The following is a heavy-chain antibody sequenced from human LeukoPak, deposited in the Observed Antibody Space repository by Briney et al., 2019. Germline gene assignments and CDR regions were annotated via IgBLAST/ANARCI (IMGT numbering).Heavy chain of an antibody. Sequence: GGSLRLSCAASGFTFDDYAMHWVRQAPGKGLGWVSLISWDGGSTYYADSVKGRFTISRDNSKNSLYLQMNSLRAEDTALYYCAKSNYDSSGYYRSPDYYFDYWGQGTLVTVSS. CDR3: AKSNYDSSGYYRSPDYYFDY. CDR1: GFTFDDYA. CDR2: ISWDGGST. J-gene: IGHJ4*02. D-gene: IGHD3-22*01. V-gene: IGHV3-43D*03.